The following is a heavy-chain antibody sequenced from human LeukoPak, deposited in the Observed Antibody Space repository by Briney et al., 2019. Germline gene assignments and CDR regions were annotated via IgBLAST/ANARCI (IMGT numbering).Heavy chain of an antibody. CDR1: GYSISSGYY. V-gene: IGHV4-38-2*01. Sequence: PSETLSLTCAVSGYSISSGYYWGWIRQPPGKGLEWIGSIYHSGSTHYNPSLKSRVTISVDTSKNQFSLKLNSVTAADTAVYYCASTGTNNYFDYWGQGTLVTVSS. CDR2: IYHSGST. D-gene: IGHD6-13*01. J-gene: IGHJ4*02. CDR3: ASTGTNNYFDY.